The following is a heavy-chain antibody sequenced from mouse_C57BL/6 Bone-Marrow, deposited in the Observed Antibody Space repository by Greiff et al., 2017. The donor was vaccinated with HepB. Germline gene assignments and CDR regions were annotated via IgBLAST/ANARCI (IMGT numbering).Heavy chain of an antibody. CDR3: ARRDSSGYYFDY. CDR1: GYTFTSYW. Sequence: VQLLQPGAELVKPGASVKMSCKASGYTFTSYWITWVKQRPGQGLEWIGDIYPGSGSTNYNEKFKSKATLTVDTSSSTAYMQLSSLTSEDSAVYYCARRDSSGYYFDYWGQGTTLTVSS. D-gene: IGHD3-2*02. CDR2: IYPGSGST. V-gene: IGHV1-55*01. J-gene: IGHJ2*01.